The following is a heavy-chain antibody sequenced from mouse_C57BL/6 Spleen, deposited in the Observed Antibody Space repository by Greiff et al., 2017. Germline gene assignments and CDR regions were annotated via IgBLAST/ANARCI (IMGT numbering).Heavy chain of an antibody. V-gene: IGHV5-9-1*02. J-gene: IGHJ2*01. CDR1: GFTFSSYA. CDR3: TRDNDYDRDYFDY. Sequence: EVKVEESGEGLVKPGGSLKLSCAASGFTFSSYAMSWVRQTPEKRLEWVAYISSGGDYIYYADTVKGRFTISRDNARNTLYLQMSSLKSEDTAMYYCTRDNDYDRDYFDYWGQGTTLTVSS. D-gene: IGHD2-4*01. CDR2: ISSGGDYI.